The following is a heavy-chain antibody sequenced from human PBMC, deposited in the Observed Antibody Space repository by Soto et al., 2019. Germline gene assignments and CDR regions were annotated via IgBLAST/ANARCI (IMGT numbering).Heavy chain of an antibody. Sequence: QVQLVQSGAEVKKPGSSVKVSCKASGGTFSSYAISWVRQAPGQGLEWMGGIFPIFGTAYYTQKFQGRETISADESRSTCDGELSSLRSEDTAVYYCVARPREGRDGCNPPGGYFDYWGQGTLVTVST. CDR3: VARPREGRDGCNPPGGYFDY. CDR2: IFPIFGTA. CDR1: GGTFSSYA. J-gene: IGHJ4*02. D-gene: IGHD3-10*01. V-gene: IGHV1-69*01.